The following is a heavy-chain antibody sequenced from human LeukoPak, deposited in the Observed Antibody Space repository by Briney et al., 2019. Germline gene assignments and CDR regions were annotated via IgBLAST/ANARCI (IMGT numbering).Heavy chain of an antibody. J-gene: IGHJ5*02. Sequence: SETLSLTCTVSGGSISSSSYYWGWIRQPPGKGLEWIGSIYYSGSTNYNPSHKSRDTISVNASKKQFSLKRRAVTAANTAVYYCARRSTYYDYVWGSYRNNWFDPCGQGTLVTASS. CDR2: IYYSGST. V-gene: IGHV4-39*01. CDR3: ARRSTYYDYVWGSYRNNWFDP. CDR1: GGSISSSSYY. D-gene: IGHD3-16*02.